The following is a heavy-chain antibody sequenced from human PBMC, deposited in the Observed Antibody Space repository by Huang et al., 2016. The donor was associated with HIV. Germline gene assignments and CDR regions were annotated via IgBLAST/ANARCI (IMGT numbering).Heavy chain of an antibody. J-gene: IGHJ4*02. CDR2: IRWNSGSI. CDR1: GFTFDDYA. V-gene: IGHV3-9*01. CDR3: ARRGVMVRGAHFDY. Sequence: EVQLVESGGGLVQPGRSLRLSCAASGFTFDDYAMHWVRQGPGKGLEGVSSIRWNSGSIGYADSVKGRFTISRDNAKNSLYLQMNRLRAEDTALYYCARRGVMVRGAHFDYWGLGTLVTVSS. D-gene: IGHD3-10*01.